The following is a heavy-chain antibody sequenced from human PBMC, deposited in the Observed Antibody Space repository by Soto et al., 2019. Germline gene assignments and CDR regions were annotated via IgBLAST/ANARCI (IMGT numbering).Heavy chain of an antibody. J-gene: IGHJ4*02. V-gene: IGHV3-33*01. CDR1: GFFFGNFG. CDR3: ARDDCSSPSCYVY. D-gene: IGHD2-2*01. CDR2: IQSDGSKK. Sequence: GGSLRLSCAASGFFFGNFGMHWVRRAPGKGLEWVAAIQSDGSKKYYADSVKGRFTISRDNSKNTLDPQMDSLRAEDTSVYFCARDDCSSPSCYVYWGQGTPVTVSS.